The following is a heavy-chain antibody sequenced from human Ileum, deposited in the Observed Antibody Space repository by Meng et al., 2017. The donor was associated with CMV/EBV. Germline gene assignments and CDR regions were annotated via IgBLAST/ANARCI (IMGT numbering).Heavy chain of an antibody. CDR1: GFSPASPAEG. D-gene: IGHD4-17*01. J-gene: IGHJ2*01. V-gene: IGHV2-5*02. Sequence: GFSPASPAEGVGWIRQPPGKALEWIALLYWDGDRRLSPSLRNRLTITKDTSKNQVVLTLTNMDPADTGTYYCAHRPTTVSFYWYFDVWGRGTLVTVSS. CDR3: AHRPTTVSFYWYFDV. CDR2: LYWDGDR.